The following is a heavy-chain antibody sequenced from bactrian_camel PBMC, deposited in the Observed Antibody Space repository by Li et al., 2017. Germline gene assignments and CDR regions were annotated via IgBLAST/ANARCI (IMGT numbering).Heavy chain of an antibody. D-gene: IGHD6*01. CDR2: ISVYAGAA. V-gene: IGHV3S61*01. J-gene: IGHJ4*01. CDR1: KYPYVGTV. Sequence: VQLVESGGGSVQRGGSLKLSCAASKYPYVGTVMGWFRQAPGKEREGVASISVYAGAAAYADSVRGRFIISRDKVKNTLYLQMDSLQPEDSAVYYCAAADRDTGSWCSSASRNYVHWGQGTQVTVS. CDR3: AAADRDTGSWCSSASRNYVH.